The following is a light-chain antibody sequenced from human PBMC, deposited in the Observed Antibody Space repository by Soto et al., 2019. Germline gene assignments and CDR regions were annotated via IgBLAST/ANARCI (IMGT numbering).Light chain of an antibody. CDR2: EVN. CDR1: SSDVGSHY. J-gene: IGLJ3*02. Sequence: QSALTQPASVSGSPGQSITISCTGTSSDVGSHYVSWSQQHPGKAPKLIIYEVNNRPSGVSNRFSGSKSGNTASLTISGLQAEDEADYYCCSFTTSSTWVFGGGTTLTVL. CDR3: CSFTTSSTWV. V-gene: IGLV2-14*01.